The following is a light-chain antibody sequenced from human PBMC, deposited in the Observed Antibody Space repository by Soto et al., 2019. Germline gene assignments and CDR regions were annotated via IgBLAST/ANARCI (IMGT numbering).Light chain of an antibody. CDR1: QNIDMY. CDR2: RAS. J-gene: IGKJ1*01. V-gene: IGKV1-5*03. CDR3: QQSITYPWT. Sequence: DIQMTQSPSTLSASAGHRVTITCRASQNIDMYLAWYQQKPGQAPSLLIYRASSLQSGVPSRFSGSGSGTEFTLTISSLQPDDFATYYCQQSITYPWTFGQGTKVDIK.